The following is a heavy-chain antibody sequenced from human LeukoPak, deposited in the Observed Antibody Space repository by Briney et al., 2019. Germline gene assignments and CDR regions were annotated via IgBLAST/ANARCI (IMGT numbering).Heavy chain of an antibody. CDR2: ISGGGRTT. Sequence: GGSLRLSCAASGFTFSNYVMNWVRQAPGKGLEWVSDISGGGRTTYYGDSVKGRFTISRDNSKNTLYLQMNSLRVEDTAVYYCAKDGGAADFYNYCGMDVCGRGKTVTV. D-gene: IGHD6-13*01. V-gene: IGHV3-23*01. J-gene: IGHJ6*02. CDR3: AKDGGAADFYNYCGMDV. CDR1: GFTFSNYV.